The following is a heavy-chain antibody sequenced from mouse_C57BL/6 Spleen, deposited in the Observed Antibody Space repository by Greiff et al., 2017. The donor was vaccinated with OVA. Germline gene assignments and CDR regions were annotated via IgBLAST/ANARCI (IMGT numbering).Heavy chain of an antibody. J-gene: IGHJ2*01. CDR3: ARDRHSYFDY. CDR1: GYTFTDYY. Sequence: EVQLQQSGPELVKPGASVKISCKASGYTFTDYYMNWVKQSHGKSLEWIGDINPNNGGTSYNQKFKGKATLTVDKSSSTAYMELRSLTSEDSAVYYCARDRHSYFDYWGQGTTLTVSS. D-gene: IGHD2-14*01. CDR2: INPNNGGT. V-gene: IGHV1-26*01.